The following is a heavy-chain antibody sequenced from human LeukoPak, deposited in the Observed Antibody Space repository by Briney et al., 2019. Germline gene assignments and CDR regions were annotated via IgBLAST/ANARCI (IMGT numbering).Heavy chain of an antibody. V-gene: IGHV4-61*01. CDR2: IYYSGNA. CDR3: AGVQSQNYYAMDI. Sequence: SETLSLTCTVSGGSVTSGSHYWSWVRQPPGRGLEWIGNIYYSGNANYNPSLKSRVTMSVDRSKNQLSLKLSSVTAADTAVYYCAGVQSQNYYAMDIWGPGTPVTVSS. J-gene: IGHJ6*02. CDR1: GGSVTSGSHY.